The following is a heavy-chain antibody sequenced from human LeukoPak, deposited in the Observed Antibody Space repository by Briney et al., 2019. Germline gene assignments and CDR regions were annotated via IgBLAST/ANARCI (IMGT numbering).Heavy chain of an antibody. D-gene: IGHD2-2*01. V-gene: IGHV4-39*01. CDR1: GGSISNTNYY. CDR3: ARPCYQQCYFDY. CDR2: IYHSATT. J-gene: IGHJ4*02. Sequence: SETLSLTCTVSGGSISNTNYYWAWLRQPPGKGLEWIGSIYHSATTYYNPSLESRASMSVDTSKNQFSLKLSSVTAADTAAYYCARPCYQQCYFDYWGQGTLVTVSS.